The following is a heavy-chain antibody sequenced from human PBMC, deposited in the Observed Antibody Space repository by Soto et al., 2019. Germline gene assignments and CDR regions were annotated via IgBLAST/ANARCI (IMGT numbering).Heavy chain of an antibody. CDR3: ARLRYFDWYGAFDI. D-gene: IGHD3-9*01. V-gene: IGHV3-53*01. Sequence: PGGSLRLSCAASCFTVSSNYMSWVRQAPGKGLEWGSVIYSGGSTYYADSVKGRFTISRDKSKNTLYLQMNSLRAEDTAVYYCARLRYFDWYGAFDIWGQGSMVTDSS. J-gene: IGHJ3*02. CDR2: IYSGGST. CDR1: CFTVSSNY.